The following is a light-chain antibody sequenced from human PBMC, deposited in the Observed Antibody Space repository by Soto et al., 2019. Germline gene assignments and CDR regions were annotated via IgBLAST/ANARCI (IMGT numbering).Light chain of an antibody. CDR3: QQRGDWPLYT. V-gene: IGKV3-11*01. Sequence: EIVLTQSPATLSLSPGERATLSCRASQSISYNLAWYQQKPGQAPRLLIYDASNRATGVPARFSGSGSGTYFTLSISSLEPEDFAVYYCQQRGDWPLYTFGQGSRLEIK. J-gene: IGKJ2*01. CDR1: QSISYN. CDR2: DAS.